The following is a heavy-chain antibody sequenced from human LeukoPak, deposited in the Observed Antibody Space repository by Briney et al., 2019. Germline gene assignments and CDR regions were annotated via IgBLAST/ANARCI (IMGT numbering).Heavy chain of an antibody. Sequence: GGSLRLSCAASGFTFSSFWMSWVRQAPGKGLEWVANINQDGSERSFVDSVKGRFTISRDNAKDSLYLRMNSLRPEDTAVYYCARLGISGSYSWDYWGQGNLVTVSS. CDR2: INQDGSER. D-gene: IGHD1-26*01. CDR1: GFTFSSFW. J-gene: IGHJ4*02. CDR3: ARLGISGSYSWDY. V-gene: IGHV3-7*01.